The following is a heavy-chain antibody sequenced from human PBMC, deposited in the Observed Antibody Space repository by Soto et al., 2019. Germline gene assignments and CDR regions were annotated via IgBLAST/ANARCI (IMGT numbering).Heavy chain of an antibody. CDR3: ARCQQKVIHCAMDV. CDR2: INYDGSSK. J-gene: IGHJ6*02. CDR1: GFIFSAYG. Sequence: QVHLVQSGGGAVQPGRSLRVSCSTSGFIFSAYGMHWVRQAPGKGLEWVAFINYDGSSKFYGDSVKGRFTISRDNSKNMLYLQLNRLIGEDTAISYCARCQQKVIHCAMDVWGQGAPVTVTS. D-gene: IGHD2-21*01. V-gene: IGHV3-33*01.